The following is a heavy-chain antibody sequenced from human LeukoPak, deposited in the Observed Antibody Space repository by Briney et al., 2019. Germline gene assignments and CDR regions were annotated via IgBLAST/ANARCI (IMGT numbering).Heavy chain of an antibody. CDR3: ARWLCDFWSGYSDMDY. CDR2: IKQEGSEK. Sequence: GGSLRLSCAASGFTFSSYWMSWVRQAPGKGLEWVANIKQEGSEKYYVDSVKGRLTISRDNAKNSLYLQMNSLRAEDTAVYYCARWLCDFWSGYSDMDYWGQGTLVTVSS. D-gene: IGHD3-3*01. CDR1: GFTFSSYW. J-gene: IGHJ4*02. V-gene: IGHV3-7*01.